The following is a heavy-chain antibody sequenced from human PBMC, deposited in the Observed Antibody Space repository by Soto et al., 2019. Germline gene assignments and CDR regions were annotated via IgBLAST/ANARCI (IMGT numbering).Heavy chain of an antibody. J-gene: IGHJ5*02. Sequence: QVQLVQSGAEVKKPGSSVKVSCKASGGTFSSYTISWVRQAPGQGREWMGRIIPILGIANYAQKFQGRVTITADKSTSTAYMELSSLRSEDTAVYYCATTAVAAVSWFDPWGQGTLVTVSS. CDR3: ATTAVAAVSWFDP. CDR2: IIPILGIA. D-gene: IGHD6-19*01. V-gene: IGHV1-69*02. CDR1: GGTFSSYT.